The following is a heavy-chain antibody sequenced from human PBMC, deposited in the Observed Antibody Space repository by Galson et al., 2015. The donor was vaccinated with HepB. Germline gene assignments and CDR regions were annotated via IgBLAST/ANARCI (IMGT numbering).Heavy chain of an antibody. CDR1: GYTLTELS. CDR2: FDPEDGET. Sequence: SVKVSCKVSGYTLTELSMHWVRQAPGKGLEWMGGFDPEDGETIYAQKFQGRVTMTEDTSTDTAYMELSSLRSEDTAVYYCATGLYYDTQPVSPNFDYWGQGTLVTLSS. D-gene: IGHD3-22*01. J-gene: IGHJ4*02. V-gene: IGHV1-24*01. CDR3: ATGLYYDTQPVSPNFDY.